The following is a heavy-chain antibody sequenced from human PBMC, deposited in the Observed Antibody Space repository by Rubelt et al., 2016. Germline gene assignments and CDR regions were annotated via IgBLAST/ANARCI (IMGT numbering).Heavy chain of an antibody. CDR3: ARVLRGYSYGYYYYGMDV. Sequence: RYWMHWVRQAPGKGLVWVSRINTDGSTSYADSVKGRFTISRDNGKNTLHLQMNSLRAEDTAVYYCARVLRGYSYGYYYYGMDVWGQGILVTVSS. V-gene: IGHV3-74*01. CDR1: RYW. CDR2: INTDGST. J-gene: IGHJ6*02. D-gene: IGHD5-18*01.